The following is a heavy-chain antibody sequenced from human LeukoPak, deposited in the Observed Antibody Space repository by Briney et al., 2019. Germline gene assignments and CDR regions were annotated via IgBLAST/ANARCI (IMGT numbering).Heavy chain of an antibody. CDR1: GFTFSSYW. Sequence: GGSLRLSCAASGFTFSSYWMTWVRQAPGKGLEWVANIKQDGSEKYYVDSVKGRFTISRDNAKNSLSLQMNSLRAEDTAVYYCAKLSSAWLDRHYFDYWGQGTLVTVSS. CDR3: AKLSSAWLDRHYFDY. CDR2: IKQDGSEK. V-gene: IGHV3-7*01. J-gene: IGHJ4*02. D-gene: IGHD6-19*01.